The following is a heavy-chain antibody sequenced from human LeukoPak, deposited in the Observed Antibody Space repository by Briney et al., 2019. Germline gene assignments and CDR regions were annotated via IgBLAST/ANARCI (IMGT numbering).Heavy chain of an antibody. D-gene: IGHD2-21*02. J-gene: IGHJ4*02. CDR1: GFIFNSNC. CDR3: ARDVGATYCGGDCYSPNYFDY. CDR2: IISTSSYI. V-gene: IGHV3-21*01. Sequence: GGSLRLSCAASGFIFNSNCMNCVRQAPGKVLEWVSSIISTSSYIYYADSVKSRFTISRDNAKNSLYLQMNSLRAEDTAVYYCARDVGATYCGGDCYSPNYFDYWGQGTLVTVSS.